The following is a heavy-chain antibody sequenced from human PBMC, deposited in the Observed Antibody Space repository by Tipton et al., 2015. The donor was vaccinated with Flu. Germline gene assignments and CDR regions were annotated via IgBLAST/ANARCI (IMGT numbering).Heavy chain of an antibody. CDR2: IYSGGST. V-gene: IGHV3-66*01. J-gene: IGHJ3*02. D-gene: IGHD2-2*01. CDR3: ARDRVVPAHYDAFDI. CDR1: GFTVSSNY. Sequence: GSLRLSCAASGFTVSSNYMSWVRQAPGKGLEWVSVIYSGGSTYYADSVKGRFTISRDNSKNTLYLQMNSLRAEDTAVYYCARDRVVPAHYDAFDIWGQGTMVTVSS.